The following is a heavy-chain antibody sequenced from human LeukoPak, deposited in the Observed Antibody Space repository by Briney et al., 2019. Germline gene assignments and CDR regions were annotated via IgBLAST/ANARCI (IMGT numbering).Heavy chain of an antibody. J-gene: IGHJ4*02. CDR2: INPNSGGT. CDR3: SSARCSGGSCYSDIDY. V-gene: IGHV1-2*02. CDR1: GNNMKGYE. D-gene: IGHD2-15*01. Sequence: GVSVKVSYKASGNNMKGYEMQGVRQPPGHILYCLIWINPNSGGTTYAQKFQGRVVMTRDTSTSTRYLEFCRLIYDDWSAYYCSSARCSGGSCYSDIDYWGQGILVNVSS.